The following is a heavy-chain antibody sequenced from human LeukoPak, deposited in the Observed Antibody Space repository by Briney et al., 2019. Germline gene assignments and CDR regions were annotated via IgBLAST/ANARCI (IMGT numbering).Heavy chain of an antibody. V-gene: IGHV4-38-2*02. Sequence: SETLSLTCTVSGYSISSGYYWGWIRQPPGKGLEWLGSIYHSGSTYYNPSLKSRVTISVDTSKNQFSLKLSSVTAADTAVYYCARGGSVDYFDYWGQGTLVTVSS. J-gene: IGHJ4*02. CDR1: GYSISSGYY. CDR3: ARGGSVDYFDY. D-gene: IGHD6-6*01. CDR2: IYHSGST.